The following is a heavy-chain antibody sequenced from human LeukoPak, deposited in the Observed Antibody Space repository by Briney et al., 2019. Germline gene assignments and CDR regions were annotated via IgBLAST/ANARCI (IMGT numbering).Heavy chain of an antibody. CDR3: ARLNYDFWSGLDY. D-gene: IGHD3-3*01. CDR1: GGPISSSSYY. CDR2: IYYSGST. J-gene: IGHJ4*02. Sequence: PSETLSLTCTVSGGPISSSSYYWGWIRQPPGKGLEWIGNIYYSGSTYYNPSLKSRVTISVDTSKNQFSLKLSSVTAADTAVYYCARLNYDFWSGLDYWGQGTLVTVSS. V-gene: IGHV4-39*01.